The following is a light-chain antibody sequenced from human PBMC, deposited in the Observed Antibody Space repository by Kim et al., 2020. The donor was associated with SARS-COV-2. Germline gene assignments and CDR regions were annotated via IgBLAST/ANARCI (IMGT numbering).Light chain of an antibody. J-gene: IGKJ1*01. CDR1: QSVSISD. Sequence: SLAPGARTCLSCGASQSVSISDLDTHQHKLGLAPKRLIYDATSRATGIKDGFSGSGSGTNFTLTISRLEPEDIAVYYCKQYGSSPSFGQGTKVDIK. CDR3: KQYGSSPS. CDR2: DAT. V-gene: IGKV3D-20*01.